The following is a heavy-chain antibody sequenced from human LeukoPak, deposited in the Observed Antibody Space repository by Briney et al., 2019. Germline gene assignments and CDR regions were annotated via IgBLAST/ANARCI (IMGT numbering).Heavy chain of an antibody. CDR1: GFKLSNYS. J-gene: IGHJ6*02. Sequence: PGGSLRLSCAASGFKLSNYSMNWVRQAPGKGLEWIAYISSSSTTIYFAGSVQGRVTISRDNAKNSLYLQIRSLRAEDTAVYYCARGYYGSVTYYNAGKHGMDVWGRGTTVTVSS. CDR2: ISSSSTTI. V-gene: IGHV3-48*04. D-gene: IGHD3-10*01. CDR3: ARGYYGSVTYYNAGKHGMDV.